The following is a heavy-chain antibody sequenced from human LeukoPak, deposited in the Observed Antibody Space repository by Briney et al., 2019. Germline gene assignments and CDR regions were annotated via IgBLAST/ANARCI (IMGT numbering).Heavy chain of an antibody. CDR3: ARLSGSWQYYYYYGMDV. D-gene: IGHD5-12*01. J-gene: IGHJ6*02. V-gene: IGHV5-51*01. CDR2: IYSGDSDT. CDR1: GYSFTSYW. Sequence: AGESLKISCKGSGYSFTSYWIGWVRQMPGKGLEWMGIIYSGDSDTRYSPSFQGQVTISADKSISTAYLQWSSLKASDTAMYYCARLSGSWQYYYYYGMDVWGQGTTVTVSS.